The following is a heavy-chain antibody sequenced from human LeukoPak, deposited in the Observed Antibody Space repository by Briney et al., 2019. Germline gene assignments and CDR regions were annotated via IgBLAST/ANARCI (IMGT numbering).Heavy chain of an antibody. CDR1: GGSISSGDYY. CDR3: ARYPRASVTFDY. V-gene: IGHV4-30-4*08. Sequence: PSQTLSLTCTVSGGSISSGDYYWSWIRQPPGKGLEWIGYIYYSGSTYYNPSLKSRVTISVDTSKDQFSLKLSSATAADTAVYYCARYPRASVTFDYWGQGTLVTVSS. D-gene: IGHD2/OR15-2a*01. J-gene: IGHJ4*02. CDR2: IYYSGST.